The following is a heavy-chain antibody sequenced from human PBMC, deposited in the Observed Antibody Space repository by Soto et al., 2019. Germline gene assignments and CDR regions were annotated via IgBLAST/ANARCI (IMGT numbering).Heavy chain of an antibody. CDR2: ISGGGGRI. Sequence: PGGTLRLSCVASGFTFSNYCMSWIRQAPGEGLEWVANISGGGGRIYNEDSEKGRFTISSDNSKNSAYLQVHSLRADDTAVYYCAKGHANENGHYSYYWIDVWGQGTTVTVSS. J-gene: IGHJ6*02. CDR1: GFTFSNYC. V-gene: IGHV3-23*01. CDR3: AKGHANENGHYSYYWIDV. D-gene: IGHD2-8*01.